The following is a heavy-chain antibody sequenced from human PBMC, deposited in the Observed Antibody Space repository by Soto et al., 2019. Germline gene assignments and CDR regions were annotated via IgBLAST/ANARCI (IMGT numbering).Heavy chain of an antibody. D-gene: IGHD1-26*01. CDR1: GGSISSSNYY. J-gene: IGHJ5*02. V-gene: IGHV4-39*01. CDR2: IYYSGST. CDR3: ATQEVGGSYVYTFDP. Sequence: QLQLQESGPGLVKPSETLSLTCTVSGGSISSSNYYWGWIRQPPGKGLEWIGSIYYSGSTYYNPSLKSRVTISVDTSKNQFSLKLSSVTAAYTAVYYCATQEVGGSYVYTFDPWGQGTLVTVSS.